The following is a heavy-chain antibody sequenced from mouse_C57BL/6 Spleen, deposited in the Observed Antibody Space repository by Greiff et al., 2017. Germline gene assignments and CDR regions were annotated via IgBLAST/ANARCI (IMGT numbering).Heavy chain of an antibody. D-gene: IGHD1-1*01. Sequence: QVHVKQSGPELVKPGASVKISCKASGYTFTDYYINWVKQRPGQGLEWIGWIFPGSGSTYYNEKFKGKATLTVDKSSSTAYMLLSSLTSEDSAVYFCARGDLLLRWAMDYWGQGTSVTVSS. CDR3: ARGDLLLRWAMDY. CDR1: GYTFTDYY. J-gene: IGHJ4*01. V-gene: IGHV1-75*01. CDR2: IFPGSGST.